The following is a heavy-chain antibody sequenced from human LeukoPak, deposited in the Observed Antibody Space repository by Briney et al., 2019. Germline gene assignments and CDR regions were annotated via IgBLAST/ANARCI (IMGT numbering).Heavy chain of an antibody. Sequence: GGSLRLSCAASGFTFSTYSVNWVRQAPGKGLEWVSSISSSSTYIYYADSVKGRFTISRDNAKNSLYLQMNSLRAEDTAVYYCARDLGGLPGFDYWGQGTLVTVSS. CDR3: ARDLGGLPGFDY. CDR1: GFTFSTYS. D-gene: IGHD2-2*01. V-gene: IGHV3-21*01. CDR2: ISSSSTYI. J-gene: IGHJ4*02.